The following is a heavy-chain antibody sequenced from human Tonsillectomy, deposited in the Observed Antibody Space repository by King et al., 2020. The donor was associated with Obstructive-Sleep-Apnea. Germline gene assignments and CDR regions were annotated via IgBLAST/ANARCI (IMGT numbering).Heavy chain of an antibody. CDR1: GGSISSFY. V-gene: IGHV4-59*08. CDR2: IYYSGST. Sequence: QLQESGPGLVKPSETLSLTCTVSGGSISSFYWSWIRQPPGKGLEWIGYIYYSGSTNYNPSLKSRVTISVDTSKNQFSLKLSSVTAADTAVYYCARRGYSYSVDYWGQGTLVTVSS. CDR3: ARRGYSYSVDY. J-gene: IGHJ4*02. D-gene: IGHD5-18*01.